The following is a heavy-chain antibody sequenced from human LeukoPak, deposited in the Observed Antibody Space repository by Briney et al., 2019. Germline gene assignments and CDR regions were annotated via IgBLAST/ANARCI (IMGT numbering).Heavy chain of an antibody. D-gene: IGHD6-19*01. CDR3: AKESRIAVAGQFDY. V-gene: IGHV3-30*18. J-gene: IGHJ4*02. Sequence: GGSLRLSCAASGFTFSSYGMHWVRQAPGKGLEWVAVISYDGSNKYYADSVKGRFTISRDNSKNTLYLQMNSLRAEDTAVYYCAKESRIAVAGQFDYWGQGTLVTVSS. CDR2: ISYDGSNK. CDR1: GFTFSSYG.